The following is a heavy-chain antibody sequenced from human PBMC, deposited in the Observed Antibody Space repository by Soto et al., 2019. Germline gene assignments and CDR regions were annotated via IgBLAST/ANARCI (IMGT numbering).Heavy chain of an antibody. CDR1: GFSFGSYA. D-gene: IGHD3-3*01. CDR2: ISGSDGKT. CDR3: ARWSYLDY. Sequence: DVQLWESGGGLVQPGGSLRLSCAASGFSFGSYALSWVRQAPGKGLEWVSTISGSDGKTFYADAAKGRFSISRDTSQNTLYLQMNSLRADDTAIYYCARWSYLDYWGQGTRVTVSS. J-gene: IGHJ4*02. V-gene: IGHV3-23*01.